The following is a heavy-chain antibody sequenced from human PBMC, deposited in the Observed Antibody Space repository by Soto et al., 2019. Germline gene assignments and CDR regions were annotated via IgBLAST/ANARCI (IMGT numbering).Heavy chain of an antibody. CDR1: GYTFTSYD. CDR2: MNPNSGNT. Sequence: ASVKVSCKASGYTFTSYDINWVRQATGQGLEWMGWMNPNSGNTGYAQKFQGRVTMTRNTSISTAYMELSSLRSEDTAVYYCARTAAGHYYYGMDVWGQGTTVTVSS. V-gene: IGHV1-8*01. D-gene: IGHD6-13*01. J-gene: IGHJ6*02. CDR3: ARTAAGHYYYGMDV.